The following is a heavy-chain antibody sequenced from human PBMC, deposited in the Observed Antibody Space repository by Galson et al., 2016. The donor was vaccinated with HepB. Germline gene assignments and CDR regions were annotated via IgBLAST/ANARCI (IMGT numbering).Heavy chain of an antibody. CDR1: GYAFTASG. D-gene: IGHD6-13*01. CDR3: ARGGQQQISADS. J-gene: IGHJ5*01. Sequence: SVKVSCKASGYAFTASGISWVRQAPGQGLEWMGWSSAYNGNTNYAQKLQERATMTTDASTATAYMELRSLTSDDSAIHYCARGGQQQISADSWGQGTLVTVSS. V-gene: IGHV1-18*01. CDR2: SSAYNGNT.